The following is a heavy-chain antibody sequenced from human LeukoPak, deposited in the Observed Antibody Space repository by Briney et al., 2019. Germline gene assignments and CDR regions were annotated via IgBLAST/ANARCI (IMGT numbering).Heavy chain of an antibody. CDR3: ARGDIVVVPAAIHSWFDP. CDR2: INHSGST. CDR1: GGSFSGYY. V-gene: IGHV4-34*01. Sequence: SETLSLTCAVYGGSFSGYYWSWIRQPPGKGLEWIGEINHSGSTNYNPSLKSRVTISVDTSKNQFSLKLSSVTAADTAVYYCARGDIVVVPAAIHSWFDPWGQGTLVTVSS. J-gene: IGHJ5*02. D-gene: IGHD2-2*01.